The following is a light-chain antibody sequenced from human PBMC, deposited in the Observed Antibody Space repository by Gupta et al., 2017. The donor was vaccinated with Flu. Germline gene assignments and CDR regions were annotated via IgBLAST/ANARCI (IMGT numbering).Light chain of an antibody. CDR3: AAWDDSRYGWV. J-gene: IGLJ3*02. V-gene: IGLV1-47*01. Sequence: QSILTQAPSASGTPGQRVTISCSGSSSNIGNHYVYWYQQLPGTAPKLLIYRNFQRPSGVPDRLSGSKSGTSASLVISGLRAEDEADYYCAAWDDSRYGWVFGGGTKLTVL. CDR1: SSNIGNHY. CDR2: RNF.